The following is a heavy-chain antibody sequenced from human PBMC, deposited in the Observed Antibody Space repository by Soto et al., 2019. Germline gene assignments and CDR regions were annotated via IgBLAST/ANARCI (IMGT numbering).Heavy chain of an antibody. CDR2: IYHSGST. CDR1: GGSISSGGYS. D-gene: IGHD2-2*01. J-gene: IGHJ5*01. Sequence: SETLSLTCAVSGGSISSGGYSWSWIRQPPGKGLEWIGYIYHSGSTYYNPSLKSRVTISVDRSKNQFSLKLSSVTAADTAVYYCARMGYCSSTSCYDTEDNWFDYWGQGTLVTVSS. V-gene: IGHV4-30-2*01. CDR3: ARMGYCSSTSCYDTEDNWFDY.